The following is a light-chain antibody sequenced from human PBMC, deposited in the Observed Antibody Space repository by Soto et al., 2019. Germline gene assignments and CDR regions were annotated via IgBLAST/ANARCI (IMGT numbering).Light chain of an antibody. CDR1: QTINNN. CDR2: GAS. V-gene: IGKV3-15*01. CDR3: QQYYKWPWT. J-gene: IGKJ1*01. Sequence: DIVMTQSPATLSMSPGERATLSCRASQTINNNLAWNQQKPGQAPRLLIYGASTRATGIPARFSGSGSGTDFTLTISSLQSEDFAVYYCQQYYKWPWTFGQGTKVEIK.